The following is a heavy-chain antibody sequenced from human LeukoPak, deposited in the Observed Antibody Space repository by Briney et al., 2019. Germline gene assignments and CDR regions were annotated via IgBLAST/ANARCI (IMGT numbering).Heavy chain of an antibody. Sequence: SETLSLTCTVSGGSISSYYWSWIRQPPGKGLEWIGYIYYSGSTNYNPSLKSRVTISVDTSKNQLSLKLSSVTAADTAVYYCASAVLYYYDSSGYYDYWGQGTLVTVSS. V-gene: IGHV4-59*12. CDR3: ASAVLYYYDSSGYYDY. D-gene: IGHD3-22*01. CDR2: IYYSGST. J-gene: IGHJ4*02. CDR1: GGSISSYY.